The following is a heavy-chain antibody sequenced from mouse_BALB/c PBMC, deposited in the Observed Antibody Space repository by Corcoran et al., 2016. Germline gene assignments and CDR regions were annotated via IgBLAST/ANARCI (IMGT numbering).Heavy chain of an antibody. CDR2: IDPENGNT. CDR1: GFNIKDYY. D-gene: IGHD3-2*01. CDR3: ASRQLGY. J-gene: IGHJ2*01. Sequence: EVQLQQSGAELVRPGALVKLSCKASGFNIKDYYMHWVKQRPEQGLEWIGWIDPENGNTIYDPKFQGKASITADTSSNTAYLQLSSLTSEDTAVYYCASRQLGYWGQGTTLTVSS. V-gene: IGHV14-1*02.